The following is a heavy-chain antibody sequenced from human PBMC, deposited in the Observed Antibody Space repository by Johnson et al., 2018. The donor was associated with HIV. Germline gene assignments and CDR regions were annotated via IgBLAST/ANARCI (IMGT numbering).Heavy chain of an antibody. V-gene: IGHV3-66*01. J-gene: IGHJ3*01. Sequence: VQLVESGGGLVEPGVSLRLSCGASGFSVSNTYMNWVRQAPGKGLEWVSVIYSGGSTYYADSVRDRFTISRDNSKNALYLQMSSLRVEDTAMYYCARDGESQQLPLGDAFDVWGQGTMVTVSS. D-gene: IGHD6-13*01. CDR3: ARDGESQQLPLGDAFDV. CDR1: GFSVSNTY. CDR2: IYSGGST.